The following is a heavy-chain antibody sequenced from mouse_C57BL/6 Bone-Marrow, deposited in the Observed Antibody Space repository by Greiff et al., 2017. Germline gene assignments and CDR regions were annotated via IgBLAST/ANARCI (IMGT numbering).Heavy chain of an antibody. J-gene: IGHJ1*03. Sequence: DVQLQESGGDLVKPGGSLKLSCAASGFTFSSYGMSWVRQTPDKRLEWVATISSGGSYTYYPDSVKGRFTITRDNAKNTLYLQMSSLKSEDTAMYYCARHGYFDVWGTGTTVTVSS. CDR3: ARHGYFDV. CDR1: GFTFSSYG. V-gene: IGHV5-6*01. CDR2: ISSGGSYT.